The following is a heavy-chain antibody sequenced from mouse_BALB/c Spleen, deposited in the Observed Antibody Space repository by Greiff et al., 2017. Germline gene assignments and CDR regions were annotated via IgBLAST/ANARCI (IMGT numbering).Heavy chain of an antibody. CDR1: GFTFTDYY. D-gene: IGHD3-1*01. Sequence: DVHLVESGGGLVQPGGSLRLSCATSGFTFTDYYMSWVRQPPGKALEWLGFIRNKANGYTTEYSASVKGRFTISRDNSQSILYLQMNTLRAEDSATYYCARDRGLQDYCGQGTTLTVSA. CDR2: IRNKANGYTT. CDR3: ARDRGLQDY. V-gene: IGHV7-3*02. J-gene: IGHJ2*01.